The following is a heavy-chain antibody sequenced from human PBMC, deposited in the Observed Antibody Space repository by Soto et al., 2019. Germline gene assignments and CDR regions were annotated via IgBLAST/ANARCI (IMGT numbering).Heavy chain of an antibody. J-gene: IGHJ6*02. V-gene: IGHV3-7*01. D-gene: IGHD3-10*01. Sequence: LRLSCAASGFTFSSYWMSWVRQAPGKGLEWVANIKQDGGEKYYVDSVKGRFTISRDNAKNSLYLQMNSLRAEDTAVYYCARDSNMVRGVIHSLSPSDIDYGMDVWGQGTTVTVSS. CDR2: IKQDGGEK. CDR1: GFTFSSYW. CDR3: ARDSNMVRGVIHSLSPSDIDYGMDV.